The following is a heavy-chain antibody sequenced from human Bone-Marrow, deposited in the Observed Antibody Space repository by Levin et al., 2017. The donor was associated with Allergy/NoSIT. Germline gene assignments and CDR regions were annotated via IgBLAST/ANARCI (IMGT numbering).Heavy chain of an antibody. CDR2: INTGGSYK. CDR3: ARDPGSSDY. J-gene: IGHJ4*02. V-gene: IGHV3-21*01. CDR1: GFTFSAYS. Sequence: GASVKVSCAASGFTFSAYSMNWVRQSPGKGLEWVSSINTGGSYKYYADSVKGRFTISRDNAKNSLFLQMNSLRVEDTAVYYCARDPGSSDYWGQGTLVTVSS. D-gene: IGHD1-14*01.